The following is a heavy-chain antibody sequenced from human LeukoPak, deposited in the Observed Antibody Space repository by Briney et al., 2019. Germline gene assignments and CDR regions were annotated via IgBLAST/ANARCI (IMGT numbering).Heavy chain of an antibody. CDR2: IYPRDGST. D-gene: IGHD4-17*01. V-gene: IGHV1-46*01. J-gene: IGHJ4*02. CDR3: ARDYGDPFDY. CDR1: GYTFTSNY. Sequence: ASVKVSCKASGYTFTSNYIHWVRQAPGQGLEWMGMIYPRDGSTSYAQKLQGRVTMTTDTSTSTAYMELRSLRSDDTAVYYCARDYGDPFDYWGQGTLVTVSS.